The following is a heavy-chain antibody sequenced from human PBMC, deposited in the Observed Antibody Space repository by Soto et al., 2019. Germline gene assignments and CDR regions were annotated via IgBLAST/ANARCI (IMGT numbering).Heavy chain of an antibody. D-gene: IGHD4-17*01. V-gene: IGHV1-69*12. CDR2: IILPFGTP. CDR3: ARGLDYEGCFDS. CDR1: GGTFSNYA. J-gene: IGHJ4*02. Sequence: QVRLVQSGAEVKKPGSSVKVSCKASGGTFSNYAIGWVRQAPGQGLEWMGGIILPFGTPNYPQKCQGRVTISADESMTTAYMELTGLRSEDTAVYCCARGLDYEGCFDSWGRGTLVTVAS.